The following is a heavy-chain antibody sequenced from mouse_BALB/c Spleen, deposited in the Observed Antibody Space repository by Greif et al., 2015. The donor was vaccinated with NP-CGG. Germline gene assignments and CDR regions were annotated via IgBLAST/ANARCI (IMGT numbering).Heavy chain of an antibody. Sequence: EVMLVESGGGLVKPGGSLKLSCAASGFTFSSYTMSWVRQTPEKRLEWVATISSGGSYTYYPDSVKGRFTISRDNAKNTLYLQMSSLKSEDTAMYYCTRGGGSYAMVYWGQGASVTVSS. V-gene: IGHV5-6-4*01. CDR2: ISSGGSYT. J-gene: IGHJ4*01. CDR3: TRGGGSYAMVY. D-gene: IGHD1-1*01. CDR1: GFTFSSYT.